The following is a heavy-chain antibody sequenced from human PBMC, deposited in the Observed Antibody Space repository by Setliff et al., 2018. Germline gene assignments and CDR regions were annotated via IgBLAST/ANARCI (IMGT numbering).Heavy chain of an antibody. D-gene: IGHD3-10*01. CDR1: GVSFNVYF. V-gene: IGHV4-34*01. Sequence: SETLSLTCAVYGVSFNVYFWSWIRQPPGKGLEWIGEISHSGSTNYKPSLKSRVTMSVDKSKNQFSLNLNSVTAADTAVYYCARDYQGGWFAPWGQGIMVTVSS. CDR2: ISHSGST. CDR3: ARDYQGGWFAP. J-gene: IGHJ5*02.